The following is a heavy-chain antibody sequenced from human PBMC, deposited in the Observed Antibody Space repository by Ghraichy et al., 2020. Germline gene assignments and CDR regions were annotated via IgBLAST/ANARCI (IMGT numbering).Heavy chain of an antibody. J-gene: IGHJ3*02. CDR3: AKDNRATRAFDAFDI. D-gene: IGHD1-1*01. Sequence: GGSLRLSCAASGFTFDDYAMHWVRQAPGKGLEWVSGISWKSGSIGYADSVKGRFTISRDNAKNSLYLQMNSLRAEDTALYYCAKDNRATRAFDAFDIWGQGTMVTVSS. CDR1: GFTFDDYA. CDR2: ISWKSGSI. V-gene: IGHV3-9*01.